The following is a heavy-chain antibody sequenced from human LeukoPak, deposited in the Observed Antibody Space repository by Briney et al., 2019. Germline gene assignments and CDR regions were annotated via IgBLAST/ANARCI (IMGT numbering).Heavy chain of an antibody. CDR1: GGSFSGYY. V-gene: IGHV4-34*01. CDR2: INHSGST. J-gene: IGHJ4*02. CDR3: ARVAPPNPY. Sequence: KTSETLSLTCAVYGGSFSGYYWSWLRQPPGKGLEWIGEINHSGSTNYNPSFKSRVTISVDTSKKQFSLKMSSVTAADTAVYYCARVAPPNPYWGQGTLVTVSS.